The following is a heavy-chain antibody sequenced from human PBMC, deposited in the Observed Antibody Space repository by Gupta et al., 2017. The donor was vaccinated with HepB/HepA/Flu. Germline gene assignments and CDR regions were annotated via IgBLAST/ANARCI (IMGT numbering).Heavy chain of an antibody. Sequence: QVQLVASGGGVVHAGTSLRLSCAASGFTFTTYGMHRLRQATGKGLEGVAIISPDGNIKLYADSVKGRFTISRDNSKNTLSLQMNSLTAEDTAVYYCARGGLGGSSYFEYFQHWGQGTLVTVSS. CDR1: GFTFTTYG. V-gene: IGHV3-30*03. CDR2: ISPDGNIK. J-gene: IGHJ1*01. D-gene: IGHD2-15*01. CDR3: ARGGLGGSSYFEYFQH.